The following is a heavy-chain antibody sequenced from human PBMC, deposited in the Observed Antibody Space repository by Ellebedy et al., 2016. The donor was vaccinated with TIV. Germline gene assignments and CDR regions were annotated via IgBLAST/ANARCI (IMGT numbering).Heavy chain of an antibody. CDR3: ARGSVYSSSSFASDY. J-gene: IGHJ4*02. Sequence: SETLSLTXTVSGGSISRYYWSWIRQPAGKGLEWIGRIYTSGSTNYNPSLKSRVTMSVDTSKNQFSLKLSSVTAADTAVYYCARGSVYSSSSFASDYWGQGTLVTVSS. D-gene: IGHD6-6*01. CDR1: GGSISRYY. CDR2: IYTSGST. V-gene: IGHV4-4*07.